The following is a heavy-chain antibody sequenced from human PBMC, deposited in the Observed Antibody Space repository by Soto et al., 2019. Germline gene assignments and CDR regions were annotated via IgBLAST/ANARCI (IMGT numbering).Heavy chain of an antibody. CDR3: ARDLYSSGWHAYDAFDI. V-gene: IGHV1-2*04. D-gene: IGHD6-19*01. CDR1: GYTFTGYY. Sequence: ASVKVSCKASGYTFTGYYMHWVRQAPGQGLEWMGWINPNSGGTNYAQKFQGWVTMTRDTSISIAYMELSRLRSDDTAVYYCARDLYSSGWHAYDAFDIWGQGTMVTVSS. J-gene: IGHJ3*02. CDR2: INPNSGGT.